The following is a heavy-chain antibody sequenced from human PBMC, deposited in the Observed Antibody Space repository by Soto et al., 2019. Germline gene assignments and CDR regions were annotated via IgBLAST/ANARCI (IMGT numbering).Heavy chain of an antibody. CDR1: GFTFSSYG. D-gene: IGHD6-19*01. CDR2: IWYDGSNK. Sequence: GGSLRLSCAASGFTFSSYGMHWVRQAPGKGLEWVAVIWYDGSNKYYADSVKGRFTISRDNAKNSLYLQMNSLRAEDTAVYYCASLAGYYYYYYYMYVWGKGTTVTVSS. CDR3: ASLAGYYYYYYYMYV. J-gene: IGHJ6*03. V-gene: IGHV3-33*03.